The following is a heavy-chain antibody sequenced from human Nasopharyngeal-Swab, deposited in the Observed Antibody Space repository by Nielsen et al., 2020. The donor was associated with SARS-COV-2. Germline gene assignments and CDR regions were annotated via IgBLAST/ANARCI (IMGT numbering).Heavy chain of an antibody. CDR1: GFTFSSYG. CDR3: AKGYSSSPSPYYYYYYMDV. CDR2: IRYDGSNK. J-gene: IGHJ6*03. Sequence: GGSLRLSCAASGFTFSSYGMHWVRQAPGKGLEWVAFIRYDGSNKYYADSVKGRFTISRDNSKNTLYLQMTRLRAEDTAVYYCAKGYSSSPSPYYYYYYMDVWGKGTTVTVSS. V-gene: IGHV3-30*02. D-gene: IGHD6-6*01.